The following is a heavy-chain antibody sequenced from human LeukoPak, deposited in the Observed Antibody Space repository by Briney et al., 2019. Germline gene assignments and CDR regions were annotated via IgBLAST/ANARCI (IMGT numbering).Heavy chain of an antibody. D-gene: IGHD5/OR15-5a*01. V-gene: IGHV4-4*07. J-gene: IGHJ6*03. CDR3: ARVRVSYYYMDV. Sequence: ASETLSLTCTVSGGSISDYYWSWIRQPAGKGLEWIGRIYTSGSTNYNPSLKSRVTMSVDTSKNQFSLKLSSVTVADTAVYYCARVRVSYYYMDVWGKGTTVTVSS. CDR2: IYTSGST. CDR1: GGSISDYY.